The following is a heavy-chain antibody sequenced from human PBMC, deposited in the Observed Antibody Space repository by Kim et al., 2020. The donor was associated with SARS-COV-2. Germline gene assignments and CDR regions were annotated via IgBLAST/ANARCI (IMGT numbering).Heavy chain of an antibody. Sequence: SPSFQGQVTISADKSISTAYLQWSSLKASDTAMYYCARCRWFGELLFFDYWGQGTLVTVSS. CDR3: ARCRWFGELLFFDY. V-gene: IGHV5-51*01. D-gene: IGHD3-10*01. J-gene: IGHJ4*02.